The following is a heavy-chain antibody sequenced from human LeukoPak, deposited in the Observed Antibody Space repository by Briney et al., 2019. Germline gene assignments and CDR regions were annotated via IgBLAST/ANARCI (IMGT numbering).Heavy chain of an antibody. J-gene: IGHJ4*02. Sequence: GGSLRLSCSVSGFTFSSYAMHWVRQAPGKGLEYVSAISSHGGSTYYADSVKGRFTISRDNSKNTLYLQMSSLRAEDTAVYYCVKDEAPYYYDSSGYYFGDWGQGTLVTVSS. V-gene: IGHV3-64D*09. CDR2: ISSHGGST. CDR3: VKDEAPYYYDSSGYYFGD. D-gene: IGHD3-22*01. CDR1: GFTFSSYA.